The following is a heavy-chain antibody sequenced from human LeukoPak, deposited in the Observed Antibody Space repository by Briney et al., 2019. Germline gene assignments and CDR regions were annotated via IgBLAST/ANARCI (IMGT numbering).Heavy chain of an antibody. D-gene: IGHD2-2*01. Sequence: GGPLRLFCAASGFTCSSYSMNWVREAPGKGLEGVSSISSSSSYIYYADSVKGRFTISRDNAKNSLYLQMNSLRAEDTAVYYCATTGRRYCSSTSCYPSGGTFDYWGQGTLVTVSS. J-gene: IGHJ4*02. V-gene: IGHV3-21*01. CDR2: ISSSSSYI. CDR1: GFTCSSYS. CDR3: ATTGRRYCSSTSCYPSGGTFDY.